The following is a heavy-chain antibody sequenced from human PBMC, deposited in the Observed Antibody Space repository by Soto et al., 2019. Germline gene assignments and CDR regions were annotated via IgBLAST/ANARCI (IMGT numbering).Heavy chain of an antibody. CDR3: TVNILTGQNTDY. CDR1: GFTFSNAW. D-gene: IGHD3-9*01. CDR2: IKSKTDGGTT. Sequence: EVQLVESGGGLVKPGGSLRLSCAASGFTFSNAWMNWVRQAPGKGLEWVGRIKSKTDGGTTDYAAPVKGRFTFSRDDSKNTLYLQMNSLKTEDTAVYYCTVNILTGQNTDYWGQGTLVTVSS. V-gene: IGHV3-15*07. J-gene: IGHJ4*02.